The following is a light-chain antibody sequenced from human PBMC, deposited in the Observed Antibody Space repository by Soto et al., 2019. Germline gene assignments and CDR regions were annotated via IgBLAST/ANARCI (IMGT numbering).Light chain of an antibody. CDR2: AAS. J-gene: IGKJ5*01. Sequence: DIQMTQSPSSLSASVGDRVTVTCRTSQNIYNYLNWYQQKPGKAPKLLIYAASSVQSGVPLRFSGTGSGTDFTLTISSLQPEDFATYYCEQTYSTPVTFGQGTRLEVE. CDR3: EQTYSTPVT. V-gene: IGKV1-39*01. CDR1: QNIYNY.